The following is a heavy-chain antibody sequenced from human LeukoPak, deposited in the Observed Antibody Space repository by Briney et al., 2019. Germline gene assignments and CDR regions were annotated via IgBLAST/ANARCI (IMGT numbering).Heavy chain of an antibody. V-gene: IGHV3-64*01. Sequence: GGSLRLSCAASGFSFSSYCMFWVRQAPGKGLEYVSGINSNGGSTFYANSVKGRFTISRDNSKNTLYLQTGSLRAEDMAVYYCARGTSSSCYVNWFDPWGQGTLVTVSS. D-gene: IGHD2-2*01. CDR1: GFSFSSYC. CDR2: INSNGGST. J-gene: IGHJ5*02. CDR3: ARGTSSSCYVNWFDP.